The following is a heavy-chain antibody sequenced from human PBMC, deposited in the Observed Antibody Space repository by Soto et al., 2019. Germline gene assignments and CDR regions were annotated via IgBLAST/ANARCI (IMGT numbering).Heavy chain of an antibody. V-gene: IGHV1-69*13. Sequence: ASVKVSCKASGGTFGSQGIAWVRQAPGQGLEWMGGFIAMLGTPTYAKKVQGRATISADESLTSSYLELRSLRSEDTGVYFCARGAMANFDYWGQGTVVTVSS. D-gene: IGHD5-18*01. CDR2: FIAMLGTP. CDR3: ARGAMANFDY. CDR1: GGTFGSQG. J-gene: IGHJ4*02.